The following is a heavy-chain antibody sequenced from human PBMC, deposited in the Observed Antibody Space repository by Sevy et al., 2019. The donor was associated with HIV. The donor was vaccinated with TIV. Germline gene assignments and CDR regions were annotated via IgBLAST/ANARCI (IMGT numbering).Heavy chain of an antibody. CDR3: ARVWGVGAPPHFDY. J-gene: IGHJ4*02. Sequence: GGSLRLSCAASGFTFSSYSMNWVRQAPGKGLEWVSSISSSSSYIYYADSVKGRFTISRDNPKNSLYLQMNSLRAEDTAVYYCARVWGVGAPPHFDYWGQGTLVTVSS. CDR1: GFTFSSYS. V-gene: IGHV3-21*01. D-gene: IGHD1-26*01. CDR2: ISSSSSYI.